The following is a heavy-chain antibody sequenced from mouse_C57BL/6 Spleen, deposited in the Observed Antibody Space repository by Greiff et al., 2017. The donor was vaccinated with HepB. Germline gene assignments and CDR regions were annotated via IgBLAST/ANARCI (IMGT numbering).Heavy chain of an antibody. CDR3: ARSWNFDV. CDR1: GYTFTSYW. V-gene: IGHV1-59*01. J-gene: IGHJ1*03. Sequence: QVQLQQPGAELVRPGTSVKLSCKASGYTFTSYWMHWVKQRPGQGLEWIGVIDPSDSYTNYNQKFKGKATLTVDTSSSTAYMQLSSLTSEDSAVYYCARSWNFDVWGTGTTVTVSS. CDR2: IDPSDSYT.